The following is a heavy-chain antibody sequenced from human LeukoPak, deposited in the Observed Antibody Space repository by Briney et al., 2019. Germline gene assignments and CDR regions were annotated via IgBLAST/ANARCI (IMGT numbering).Heavy chain of an antibody. Sequence: PSETLSLTCTVSGGSISSSSYYWGWIRQPPGKGLEWIGSIYYSGSTYYNPSLKSRVTISVDTSKNQFSLKLSSVTAADTAVYYCARHERARYSSSWGYYYGMDVWGQGTTVTVSS. J-gene: IGHJ6*02. CDR1: GGSISSSSYY. D-gene: IGHD6-13*01. CDR2: IYYSGST. CDR3: ARHERARYSSSWGYYYGMDV. V-gene: IGHV4-39*01.